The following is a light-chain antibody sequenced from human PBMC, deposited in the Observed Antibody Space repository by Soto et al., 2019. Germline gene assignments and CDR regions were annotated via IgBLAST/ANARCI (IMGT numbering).Light chain of an antibody. CDR1: QSSSSY. J-gene: IGKJ2*01. CDR2: APS. CDR3: QQSYSTPYT. V-gene: IGKV1-39*01. Sequence: DIQMTQSPSSLSASVGDRVTITCRARQSSSSYLNWYQQKPGTAPQLLIYAPSSLQSGVPSRFSGRGSGTDFTLTISSLQPGGLATYYCQQSYSTPYTFGQGTKLEIK.